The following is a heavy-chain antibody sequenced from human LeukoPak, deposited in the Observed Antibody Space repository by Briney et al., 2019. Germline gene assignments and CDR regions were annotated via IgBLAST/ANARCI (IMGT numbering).Heavy chain of an antibody. D-gene: IGHD6-19*01. CDR2: IIPILGIA. CDR3: ATGRSGYSSGWPLDY. V-gene: IGHV1-69*04. CDR1: GGTFISYA. J-gene: IGHJ4*02. Sequence: GASVTVSFKASGGTFISYAIRSVRQAPGQGRAWVGRIIPILGIANYAQKFQGRVTMTEDTSTDTAYMELSSLRSEDTAVYYCATGRSGYSSGWPLDYWGEGTLVTVSS.